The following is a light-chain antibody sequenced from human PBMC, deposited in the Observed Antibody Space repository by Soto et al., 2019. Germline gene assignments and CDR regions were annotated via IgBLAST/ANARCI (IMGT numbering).Light chain of an antibody. CDR3: QQGYSTPWT. Sequence: DFQMTQSPSTLSASVGDRVTITFRASQNIRSRLAWFQQKPGKAPKLLIYDASSLESGVPQRFSGSGSGTDFTLTMNSLQPEDFATYYCQQGYSTPWTFGQGTKVDIK. CDR1: QNIRSR. J-gene: IGKJ1*01. CDR2: DAS. V-gene: IGKV1-5*01.